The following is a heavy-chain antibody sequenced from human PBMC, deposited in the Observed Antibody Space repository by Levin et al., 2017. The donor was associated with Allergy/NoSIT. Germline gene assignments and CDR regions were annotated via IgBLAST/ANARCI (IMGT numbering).Heavy chain of an antibody. CDR2: ISRGVIYT. D-gene: IGHD6-13*01. CDR3: ARFIAAPGTGIDY. Sequence: GGSLRLSCAASGFTCSDYYMSWIRQAPGKGLEWISYISRGVIYTTYADSVKGRFTISRENAKNSLYLQMNSLRAEDTAVYYCARFIAAPGTGIDYWGQGTLVTVSS. V-gene: IGHV3-11*03. J-gene: IGHJ4*02. CDR1: GFTCSDYY.